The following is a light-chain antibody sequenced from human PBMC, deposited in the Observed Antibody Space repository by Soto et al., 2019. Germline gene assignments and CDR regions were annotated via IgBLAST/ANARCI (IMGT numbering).Light chain of an antibody. J-gene: IGKJ2*01. V-gene: IGKV3-20*01. CDR3: QQYDSSPLYT. CDR2: GAS. Sequence: DIVLTQSPGTLSLSPGERATLSCRASQSVGSSHLAWYQQKPGQAPRLVIYGASNRATGIPDRFRGSGSGTDFTLTISRLEPEDFAVYYCQQYDSSPLYTFGQGTKLEIK. CDR1: QSVGSSH.